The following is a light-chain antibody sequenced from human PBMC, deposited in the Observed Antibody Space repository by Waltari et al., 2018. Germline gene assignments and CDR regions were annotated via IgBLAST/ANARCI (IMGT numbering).Light chain of an antibody. Sequence: EVVLTQSPGTLSLSPGERATLSCRASQSVTTNYLAWYLQKTGQAPRLLIYGASSRATGIPDRFSGSGSGTDFTLTISRLEPEDFAVYYCQQYGSSPYTFGQGTKLECK. CDR2: GAS. J-gene: IGKJ2*01. V-gene: IGKV3-20*01. CDR3: QQYGSSPYT. CDR1: QSVTTNY.